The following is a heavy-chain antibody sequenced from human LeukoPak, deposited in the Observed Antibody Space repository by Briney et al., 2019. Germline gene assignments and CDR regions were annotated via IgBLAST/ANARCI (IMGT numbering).Heavy chain of an antibody. V-gene: IGHV3-53*05. Sequence: GGSLRLSCAASEFTVSTNYMNWFRQAPGRGLEWVSVVYYDGNTYYADSVKGRFTISRDSSKNTLYLQMNSLRAEDTAVYYCAKGPRRIVVVNWYFDLWGRGTLVTVSS. D-gene: IGHD3-22*01. CDR1: EFTVSTNY. J-gene: IGHJ2*01. CDR2: VYYDGNT. CDR3: AKGPRRIVVVNWYFDL.